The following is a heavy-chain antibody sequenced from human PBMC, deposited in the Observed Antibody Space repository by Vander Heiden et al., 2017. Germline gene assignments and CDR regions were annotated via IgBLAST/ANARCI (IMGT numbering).Heavy chain of an antibody. J-gene: IGHJ4*02. Sequence: QLQLQESGPGLVKPSETLSLTCEVSGAFISNNYYYWGWIRQPPGKGLEWIGNIYYSGTAYYNPSLKSRVTISVDTYTNQFSLRLRSVTAADTAVYYCARARDGYLADYFDYWGQGSLVTVSS. CDR1: GAFISNNYYY. V-gene: IGHV4-39*01. CDR2: IYYSGTA. CDR3: ARARDGYLADYFDY. D-gene: IGHD5-12*01.